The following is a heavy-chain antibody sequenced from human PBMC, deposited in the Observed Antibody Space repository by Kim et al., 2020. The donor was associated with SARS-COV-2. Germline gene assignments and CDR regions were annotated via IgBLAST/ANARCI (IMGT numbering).Heavy chain of an antibody. D-gene: IGHD2-8*02. V-gene: IGHV3-23*01. J-gene: IGHJ6*02. CDR2: T. CDR3: KVSVWSDMDV. Sequence: TYYADSVKGRFIISRDKSNNMLHLQMNSLRAEDTALNYCKVSVWSDMDVWGQGTTVTVSS.